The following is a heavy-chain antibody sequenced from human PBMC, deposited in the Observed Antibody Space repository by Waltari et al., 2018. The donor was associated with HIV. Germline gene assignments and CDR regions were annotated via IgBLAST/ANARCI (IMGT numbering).Heavy chain of an antibody. J-gene: IGHJ4*02. D-gene: IGHD3-22*01. V-gene: IGHV3-21*01. Sequence: EVQLVESGGGLVKPGGCLRHACADLGVTFSSDNTTGVSQAPGKGLEWVSSISSSSSYIYYADSVKGRFTISRDNAKNSLYLQMNSLRAEDTAVYYCARVDYYHSTKSRYFDSWGQGTLVTVSS. CDR3: ARVDYYHSTKSRYFDS. CDR2: ISSSSSYI. CDR1: GVTFSSDN.